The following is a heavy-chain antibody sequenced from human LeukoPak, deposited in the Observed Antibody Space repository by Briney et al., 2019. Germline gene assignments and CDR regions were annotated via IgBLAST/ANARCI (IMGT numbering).Heavy chain of an antibody. CDR1: GFTFSNAW. J-gene: IGHJ4*02. CDR2: IKSKTDGGTT. CDR3: TTGPPYCSSTSCRRDY. Sequence: PGGSLRLSCAASGFTFSNAWMSWVRHAPGKGLEWVGRIKSKTDGGTTDYAAPVKGRFTISRDDSKNTMYLQMNSLKTEDTAVYYCTTGPPYCSSTSCRRDYWGQGTLVTVSS. V-gene: IGHV3-15*01. D-gene: IGHD2-2*01.